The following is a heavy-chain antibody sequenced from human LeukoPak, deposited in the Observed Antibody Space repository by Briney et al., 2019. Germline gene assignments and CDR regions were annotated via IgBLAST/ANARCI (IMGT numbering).Heavy chain of an antibody. CDR2: ISGTSSYI. J-gene: IGHJ4*02. Sequence: GGSLRLSCAASDFTFSSYSMSWVRQAPGKGLEWVSSISGTSSYIYYADSVKGRFTISRDNAKNSLYLQMNSLRAEDTAVYYCARDLTVGATTSFDYWGQGTLVTVSS. CDR3: ARDLTVGATTSFDY. CDR1: DFTFSSYS. D-gene: IGHD1-26*01. V-gene: IGHV3-21*01.